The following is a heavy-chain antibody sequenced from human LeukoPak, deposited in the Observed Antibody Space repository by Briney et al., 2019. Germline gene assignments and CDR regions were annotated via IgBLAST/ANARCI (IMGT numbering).Heavy chain of an antibody. CDR3: ARERAGRYYGMDV. CDR1: GGTFSSYA. Sequence: GASVKVSCKASGGTFSSYAISWVRQAPGQGLEWMGGIIPIFGTANYAQKFQGRVTITADESTSTAYMELSSLRSEDTAVYYCARERAGRYYGMDVWGQGTTVTVSS. J-gene: IGHJ6*02. CDR2: IIPIFGTA. V-gene: IGHV1-69*01.